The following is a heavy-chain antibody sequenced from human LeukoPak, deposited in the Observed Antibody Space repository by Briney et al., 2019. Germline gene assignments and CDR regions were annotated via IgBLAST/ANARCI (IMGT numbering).Heavy chain of an antibody. CDR1: GFTFSSYS. V-gene: IGHV3-21*01. J-gene: IGHJ6*02. D-gene: IGHD3-3*01. CDR3: ARERDRMEWLFPRYYYYGMDV. CDR2: ISSSSSYI. Sequence: GGSLRLSCAASGFTFSSYSMTWVRQAPGKGLEWVSSISSSSSYIYYADSVKGRFTISRDNAKNSLYLQMNSLRAEDAAVYYCARERDRMEWLFPRYYYYGMDVWGQGTTVTVSS.